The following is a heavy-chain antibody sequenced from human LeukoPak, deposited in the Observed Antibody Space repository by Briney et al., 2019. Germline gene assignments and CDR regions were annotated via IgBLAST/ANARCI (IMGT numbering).Heavy chain of an antibody. V-gene: IGHV3-21*01. J-gene: IGHJ4*02. CDR3: AREGPVDCSSTSCYADY. D-gene: IGHD2-2*01. Sequence: GGSLRLSCAAYGFTFSSYSMNWVRQAPGKGLEWVSSIGTSSSTHIYYADSVKGRFTISRDNAKNSLSLQMNSLRGEDTAVYYCAREGPVDCSSTSCYADYWGQGTLVTVSS. CDR1: GFTFSSYS. CDR2: IGTSSSTHI.